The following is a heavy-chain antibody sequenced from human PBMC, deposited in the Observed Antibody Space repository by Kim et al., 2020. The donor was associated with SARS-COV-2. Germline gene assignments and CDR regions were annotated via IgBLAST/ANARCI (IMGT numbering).Heavy chain of an antibody. CDR1: GGSISSSSYY. V-gene: IGHV4-39*01. CDR2: IYYSGST. Sequence: SETLSLTCTVSGGSISSSSYYWGWIRQPPGKGLEWIGSIYYSGSTYYNPSLKSRVTISVDTSKNQFSLKLSSVTAADTAVYYCARRGYLVNGDYSFPLFDYWGQGTLVTVSS. J-gene: IGHJ4*02. CDR3: ARRGYLVNGDYSFPLFDY. D-gene: IGHD4-17*01.